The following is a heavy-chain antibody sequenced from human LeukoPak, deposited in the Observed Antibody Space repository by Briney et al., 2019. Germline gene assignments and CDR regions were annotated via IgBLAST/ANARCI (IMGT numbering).Heavy chain of an antibody. CDR2: ISGSGGTT. CDR1: GFTFSRYA. D-gene: IGHD4-17*01. CDR3: AKRSTLTNYYFDY. Sequence: GGSLRLSCAASGFTFSRYAMTWVRQAPGKGLEWVSVISGSGGTTDYADSVKGRFTISRDNSKNTLYLQMNSLRAEDTAVYYCAKRSTLTNYYFDYWGQGTLVTVSS. J-gene: IGHJ4*02. V-gene: IGHV3-23*01.